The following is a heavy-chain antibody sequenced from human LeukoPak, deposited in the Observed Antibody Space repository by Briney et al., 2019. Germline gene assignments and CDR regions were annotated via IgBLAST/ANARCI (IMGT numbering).Heavy chain of an antibody. V-gene: IGHV4-39*07. Sequence: SETLSLTCTVSGGSISSSSYYWGWIRQPPGKGLEWIGSIYYSGSTYYNPSLKSRVTIPVDTSKNQFSLKLSSVTAADTAVYYCASRDYYDSSGFDWGQGTLVTVSS. J-gene: IGHJ4*02. D-gene: IGHD3-22*01. CDR3: ASRDYYDSSGFD. CDR1: GGSISSSSYY. CDR2: IYYSGST.